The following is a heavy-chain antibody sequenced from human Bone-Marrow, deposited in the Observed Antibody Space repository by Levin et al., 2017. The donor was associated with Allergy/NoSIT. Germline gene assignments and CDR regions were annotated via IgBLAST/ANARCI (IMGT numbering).Heavy chain of an antibody. CDR1: GFNFSDYW. D-gene: IGHD1-26*01. CDR2: INKDGSQK. J-gene: IGHJ4*02. CDR3: ARANWDLDY. V-gene: IGHV3-7*04. Sequence: LSLTCAASGFNFSDYWMTWVRQAPGKGLEWVANINKDGSQKYYVDSVKGRFTISRDNAKNSLYLQMNSLRVEDTAFYYCARANWDLDYWGQGTLVTVSS.